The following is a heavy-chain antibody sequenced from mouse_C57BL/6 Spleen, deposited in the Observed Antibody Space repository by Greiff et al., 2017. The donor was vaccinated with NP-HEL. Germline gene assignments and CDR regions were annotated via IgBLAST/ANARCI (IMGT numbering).Heavy chain of an antibody. J-gene: IGHJ2*01. V-gene: IGHV1-82*01. CDR1: GYAFSSSW. Sequence: QVQLQQSGPELVKPGASVKISCKASGYAFSSSWMNWVKQRPGKGLEWIGRIYPGDGDTNYNGKFKGKATLTADKSSSTAYMQLSSLTSEDSAVYCCARWNGNYDYFDYWGQGTTLTVSS. CDR2: IYPGDGDT. D-gene: IGHD2-1*01. CDR3: ARWNGNYDYFDY.